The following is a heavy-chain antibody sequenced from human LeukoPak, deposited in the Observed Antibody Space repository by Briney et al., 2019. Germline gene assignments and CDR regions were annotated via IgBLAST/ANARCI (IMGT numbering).Heavy chain of an antibody. CDR2: INHSGST. CDR1: GGSISSYY. J-gene: IGHJ4*02. CDR3: ARANSRSGSYPDFDY. V-gene: IGHV4-34*01. D-gene: IGHD1-26*01. Sequence: SETLSLTCTVSGGSISSYYWSWIRQPPGKGLEWIGEINHSGSTNYNPSLKSRVTISVDTSKNQFSLKLSSVTAADTAVYYCARANSRSGSYPDFDYWGQGTLVTVSS.